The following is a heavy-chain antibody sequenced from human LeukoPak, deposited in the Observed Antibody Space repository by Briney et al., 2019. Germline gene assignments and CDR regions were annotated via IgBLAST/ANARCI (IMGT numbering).Heavy chain of an antibody. V-gene: IGHV4-34*01. J-gene: IGHJ6*02. D-gene: IGHD3-3*01. Sequence: SETLSLTCAVYGGSFSGYYWSWIRQPPGKGLEWIGEINHSGSTNYNPSLKSRVTISVDTSKNQFSLKLTSVTAADTAVYYCARDRYDSYPMDVWGQGTTVTVSS. CDR1: GGSFSGYY. CDR2: INHSGST. CDR3: ARDRYDSYPMDV.